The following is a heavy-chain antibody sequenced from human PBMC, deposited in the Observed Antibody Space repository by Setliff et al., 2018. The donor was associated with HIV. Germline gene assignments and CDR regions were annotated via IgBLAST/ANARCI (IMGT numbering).Heavy chain of an antibody. CDR3: ARAFCSSASCYGGGDAFDI. CDR1: GGSISSGGYY. V-gene: IGHV4-31*03. Sequence: PSETLSLTCTVSGGSISSGGYYWSWIRQHPGRSLEWIGYIYYSGNTYYNPSLKSRLTISVDTSKNHFSLKLSSVTAADTAVYYCARAFCSSASCYGGGDAFDIWGQGTMVTVSS. D-gene: IGHD2-2*01. J-gene: IGHJ3*02. CDR2: IYYSGNT.